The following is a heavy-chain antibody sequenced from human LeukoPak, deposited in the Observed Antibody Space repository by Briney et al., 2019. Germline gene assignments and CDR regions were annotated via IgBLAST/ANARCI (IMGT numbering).Heavy chain of an antibody. V-gene: IGHV1-2*02. CDR2: INPNSGDT. D-gene: IGHD5-12*01. J-gene: IGHJ4*02. CDR1: GYTFTNHP. CDR3: ARERYTAYGNFDY. Sequence: GASVKVSCKASGYTFTNHPMHWVRQAPGQCLEWMGWINPNSGDTNYVQKFQGRVTMTGDPSISTAYMELSGLRADDTAVYYCARERYTAYGNFDYWGQGTQVTVSS.